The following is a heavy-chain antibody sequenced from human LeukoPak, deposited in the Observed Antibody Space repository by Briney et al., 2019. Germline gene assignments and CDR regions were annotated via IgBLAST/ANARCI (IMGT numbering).Heavy chain of an antibody. V-gene: IGHV4-38-2*02. CDR3: ARSGGGRDYYYYYMDV. CDR2: IYHSGST. D-gene: IGHD3-16*01. CDR1: GYSISSGYY. J-gene: IGHJ6*03. Sequence: PSETLSLTCTVSGYSISSGYYWGWIRQPPGKGLEWIGSIYHSGSTYYNPSLKSRVTISVDTSKNQFSLKLSSVTAADTAVYYCARSGGGRDYYYYYMDVWGKGTTVTVSS.